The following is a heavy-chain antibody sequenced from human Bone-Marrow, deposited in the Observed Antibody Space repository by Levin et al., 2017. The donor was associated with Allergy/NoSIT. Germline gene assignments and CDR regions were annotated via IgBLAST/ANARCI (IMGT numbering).Heavy chain of an antibody. Sequence: PSETLSLTCSVSGDSISSFYWSWIRQPPGKGLESIGYIHFSGRSNYNPSLKSRVTISIDTSQNQISLKLSSVTAADTAIYYCARYYCIGASCYITNWYDIWGQGTQVTVFS. V-gene: IGHV4-59*01. J-gene: IGHJ5*02. CDR1: GDSISSFY. CDR2: IHFSGRS. CDR3: ARYYCIGASCYITNWYDI. D-gene: IGHD2-15*01.